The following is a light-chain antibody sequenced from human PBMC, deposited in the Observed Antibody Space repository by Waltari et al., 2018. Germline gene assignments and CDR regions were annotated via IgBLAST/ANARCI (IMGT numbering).Light chain of an antibody. J-gene: IGKJ1*01. Sequence: EIVMTQSPATLSVSPGERATLSSRASQSVSSNLAWYQQKPGQAPSLLTYGASTRATGIPARFSGSGSGTEFTLTISSLQSEDFAVYYCQQYNNWPPWTFGQGTKVEIK. CDR3: QQYNNWPPWT. V-gene: IGKV3-15*01. CDR1: QSVSSN. CDR2: GAS.